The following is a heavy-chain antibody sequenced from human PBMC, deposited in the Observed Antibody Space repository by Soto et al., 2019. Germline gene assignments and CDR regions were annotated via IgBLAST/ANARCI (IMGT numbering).Heavy chain of an antibody. CDR1: GFTFSSYA. D-gene: IGHD5-12*01. J-gene: IGHJ4*02. Sequence: EVQLLESGGGLVQPGGSLRLSCAASGFTFSSYAMSWVRQAPGKGLEWVSAISGSGGSTYYADSVKGRFTISRDNSKNTLYLKMNSLRAEDTAVYYCAKDQHGYDFFGGYDYWGQGTLVTVSS. V-gene: IGHV3-23*01. CDR3: AKDQHGYDFFGGYDY. CDR2: ISGSGGST.